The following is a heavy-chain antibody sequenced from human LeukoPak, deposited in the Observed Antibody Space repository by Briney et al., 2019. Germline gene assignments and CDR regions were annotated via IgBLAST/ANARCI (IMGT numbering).Heavy chain of an antibody. V-gene: IGHV5-51*01. CDR2: IYPGDSDT. D-gene: IGHD6-19*01. J-gene: IGHJ5*02. Sequence: GESLKISCKGSGYSFTSYWIGWVRQMPGKGLEWMGIIYPGDSDTRYSPSFQGQVTISADKSISTAHLQWSSLKASDTAMYYCARLSGGIAVAGTEESDPWGQGTLVTVSS. CDR1: GYSFTSYW. CDR3: ARLSGGIAVAGTEESDP.